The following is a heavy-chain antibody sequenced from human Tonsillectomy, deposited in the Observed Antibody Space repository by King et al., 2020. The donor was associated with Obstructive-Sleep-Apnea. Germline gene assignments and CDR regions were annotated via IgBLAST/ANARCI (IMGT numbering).Heavy chain of an antibody. CDR2: ISGSGGST. CDR3: AKDAANASLLATPPLAYFDY. Sequence: VQLVESGGGLVQPGGSLRLSCAASEFTFSTYSMCWVRQAPGQRLEWVSAISGSGGSTYYADSVRGRFTISSDNSKNTLELQMNSLRAEDTAVYYCAKDAANASLLATPPLAYFDYWGQGTLVTVSS. V-gene: IGHV3-23*04. D-gene: IGHD5-12*01. J-gene: IGHJ4*02. CDR1: EFTFSTYS.